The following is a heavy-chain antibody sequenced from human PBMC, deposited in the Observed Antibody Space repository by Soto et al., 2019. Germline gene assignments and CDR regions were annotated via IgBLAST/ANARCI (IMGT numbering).Heavy chain of an antibody. D-gene: IGHD6-19*01. CDR1: GFTFNSSW. CDR3: ARASKGAAGNY. Sequence: EVILLQSGGGLVKPGGSLRLSCAASGFTFNSSWMNWVRQAPGKGLEWVGRIQGESDGATTEYAAPVEGRFTISRDDSENTVYLQMHSLEIDDTGVYFCARASKGAAGNYWGQGTLVTVSS. V-gene: IGHV3-15*07. CDR2: IQGESDGATT. J-gene: IGHJ4*02.